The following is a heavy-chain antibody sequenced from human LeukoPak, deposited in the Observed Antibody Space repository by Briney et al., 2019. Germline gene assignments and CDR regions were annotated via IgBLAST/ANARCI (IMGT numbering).Heavy chain of an antibody. J-gene: IGHJ3*02. V-gene: IGHV3-48*01. Sequence: PGRSLRLSCTASGFTFGDYAMNWVRQAPGKGLEWVSYISSSSSTIYYADSVKGRFTISRDNAKNSLYLQMNSLRAEDTAVYYCARDLGAFDIWGQGTMVTVSS. CDR3: ARDLGAFDI. CDR2: ISSSSSTI. CDR1: GFTFGDYA.